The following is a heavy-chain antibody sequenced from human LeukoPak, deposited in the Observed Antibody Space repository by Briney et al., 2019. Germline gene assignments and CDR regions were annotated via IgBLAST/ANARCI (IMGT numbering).Heavy chain of an antibody. CDR2: FYWNDDK. CDR1: GFSLSTSGVG. D-gene: IGHD3-10*01. CDR3: THPARGVIITLFDY. Sequence: GPTLVNPTQTLTLTCTFSGFSLSTSGVGVGWIRQPPGKALEGLAHFYWNDDKRYSPSLKSRLTITKDTYNTQVVLTITHIDPVDTATYYSTHPARGVIITLFDYWGQGTLVTVSS. J-gene: IGHJ4*02. V-gene: IGHV2-5*01.